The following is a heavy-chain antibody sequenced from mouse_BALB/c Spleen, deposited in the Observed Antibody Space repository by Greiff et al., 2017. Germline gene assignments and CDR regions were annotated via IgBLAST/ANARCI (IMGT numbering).Heavy chain of an antibody. CDR2: ISSGSSTI. V-gene: IGHV5-17*02. Sequence: EVKLMESGGGLVQPGGSRKLSCAASGFTFSSFGMHWVRQAPEKGLEWVAYISSGSSTIYYADTVKGRFTISRDNPKNTLFLQMTSLRSEDTAMYYCARGTMDYAMDYWGQGTSVTVSS. CDR3: ARGTMDYAMDY. J-gene: IGHJ4*01. D-gene: IGHD1-1*02. CDR1: GFTFSSFG.